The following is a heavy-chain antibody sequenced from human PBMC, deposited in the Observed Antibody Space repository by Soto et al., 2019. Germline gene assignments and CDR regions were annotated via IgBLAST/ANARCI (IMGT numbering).Heavy chain of an antibody. CDR2: LGTSGDT. CDR1: GFSISSSD. J-gene: IGHJ6*02. CDR3: TRDRQIYIFYYYGMDV. V-gene: IGHV3-13*01. D-gene: IGHD2-21*01. Sequence: EVQLVESGGGLVQPGGSLKLSCVASGFSISSSDMHWVRQVMGKGLEWVSTLGTSGDTFYSGSVKGRFTISREDAKNSFHLQMNNLRAEDSAVYYCTRDRQIYIFYYYGMDVWGQGTAVTVS.